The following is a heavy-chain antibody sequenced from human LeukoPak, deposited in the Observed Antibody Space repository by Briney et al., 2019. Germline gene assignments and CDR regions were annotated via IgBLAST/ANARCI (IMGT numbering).Heavy chain of an antibody. V-gene: IGHV3-7*01. CDR3: ARGGWAIDY. D-gene: IGHD6-19*01. CDR1: GFTFNTYW. Sequence: PGGSLRLSCAASGFTFNTYWMSWVRQAPGKGLEWVANIKQDGSEKYYVDSVKGRFTISRDNAKNSLYLQMNSLRAEDTAVYYCARGGWAIDYWGQGTLVTVSS. CDR2: IKQDGSEK. J-gene: IGHJ4*02.